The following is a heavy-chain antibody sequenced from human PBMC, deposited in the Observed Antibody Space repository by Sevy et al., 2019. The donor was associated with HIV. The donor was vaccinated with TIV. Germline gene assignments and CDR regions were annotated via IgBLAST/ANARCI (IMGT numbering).Heavy chain of an antibody. D-gene: IGHD2-2*01. J-gene: IGHJ5*02. V-gene: IGHV4-34*01. CDR3: ARSPPIVVVPGAPSWFDP. CDR1: GGSFSGYY. CDR2: INHSGST. Sequence: SETLSLTCAVHGGSFSGYYWNWIRQPPGKGLEWIGEINHSGSTNYNPSLKSRVTISVDTSKNQFSLKLGSVTAADTAVYYCARSPPIVVVPGAPSWFDPWGQGTLVTVS.